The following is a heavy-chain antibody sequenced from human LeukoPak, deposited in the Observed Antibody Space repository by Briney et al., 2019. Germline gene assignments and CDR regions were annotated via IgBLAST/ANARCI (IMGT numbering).Heavy chain of an antibody. J-gene: IGHJ3*02. D-gene: IGHD1-1*01. CDR1: GFTFSDYY. CDR2: ISSSGSTI. Sequence: GGSLRLSCAASGFTFSDYYMSWIRQAPGKGLEWVSYISSSGSTIYYADSVKGRFTISRDNSKNTLYLQMNSLRAEDTAMYYCAKVGPTGTGDNAFDIWGQGTMVTVSS. V-gene: IGHV3-11*01. CDR3: AKVGPTGTGDNAFDI.